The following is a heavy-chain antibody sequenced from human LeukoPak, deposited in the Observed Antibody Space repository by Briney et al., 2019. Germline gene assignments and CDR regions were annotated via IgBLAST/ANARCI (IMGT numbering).Heavy chain of an antibody. V-gene: IGHV3-21*01. CDR2: ISRSSSFI. CDR1: AFTFSTYS. CDR3: ARASGSGSYLKYYFDY. J-gene: IGHJ4*02. Sequence: GGSLRLSCAASAFTFSTYSMNWVRQAPGKGLEWVSSISRSSSFIYYADSVKGRFTISRDNAKNSLYLQMNSLRAEDTAVYYCARASGSGSYLKYYFDYWGQGTQVTVSS. D-gene: IGHD3-10*01.